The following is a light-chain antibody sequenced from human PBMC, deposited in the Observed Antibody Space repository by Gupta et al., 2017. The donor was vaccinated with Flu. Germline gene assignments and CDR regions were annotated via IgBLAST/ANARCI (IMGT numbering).Light chain of an antibody. CDR2: DVS. CDR3: CAYAGSYIYV. CDR1: TSDVGGYTS. V-gene: IGLV2-11*01. Sequence: QSALTQPRSVSGSPGQSVTISCTGTTSDVGGYTSVSWYQQYPGKVPTVIIYDVSERPSGVPDRFSGSRSGNTASLTISGLQAEDEADYYCCAYAGSYIYVFGTGTNVAVL. J-gene: IGLJ1*01.